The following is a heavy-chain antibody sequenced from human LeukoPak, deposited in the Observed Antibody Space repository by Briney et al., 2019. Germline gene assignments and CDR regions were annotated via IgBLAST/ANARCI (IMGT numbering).Heavy chain of an antibody. CDR2: MNPNSGNT. Sequence: GASVKVSCKASGYTFTSYDINWVRQATGQGPEWMGWMNPNSGNTGFAQKFQGRVTITRNTSISTAYMELSSLRSEDTAVYYCARVLYGGTSPLNYWGQGTLVTVSS. V-gene: IGHV1-8*03. CDR1: GYTFTSYD. CDR3: ARVLYGGTSPLNY. D-gene: IGHD4-23*01. J-gene: IGHJ4*02.